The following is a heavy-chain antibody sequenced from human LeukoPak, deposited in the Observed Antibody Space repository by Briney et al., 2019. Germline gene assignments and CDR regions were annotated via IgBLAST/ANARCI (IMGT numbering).Heavy chain of an antibody. CDR1: GFTFSSYE. D-gene: IGHD3-16*01. J-gene: IGHJ4*02. CDR3: VRGSLSDRGDY. V-gene: IGHV3-48*03. CDR2: IKNDGSKI. Sequence: GGSLRLSCAASGFTFSSYEMNWVRQAPGKGLEWLSYIKNDGSKIYYTDSVKGRFTISRDNAKNSLFLQMNSLRAEDTAVYYCVRGSLSDRGDYWGQGTLVAVSS.